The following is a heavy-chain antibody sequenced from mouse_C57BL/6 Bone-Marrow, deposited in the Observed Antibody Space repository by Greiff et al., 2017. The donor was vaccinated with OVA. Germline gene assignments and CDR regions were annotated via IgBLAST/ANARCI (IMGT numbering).Heavy chain of an antibody. CDR3: ARSRLRRGALDY. V-gene: IGHV1-81*01. J-gene: IGHJ2*01. Sequence: VKLMESGAELARPGASVKLSCKASGYTFTSYGISWVKQRTGQGLEWIGEIYPRSGNTYYNEKFKGKATLTADKSSSTAYMELRSLTSEDSAVYFCARSRLRRGALDYWGQGTTLTVSS. CDR1: GYTFTSYG. CDR2: IYPRSGNT. D-gene: IGHD2-4*01.